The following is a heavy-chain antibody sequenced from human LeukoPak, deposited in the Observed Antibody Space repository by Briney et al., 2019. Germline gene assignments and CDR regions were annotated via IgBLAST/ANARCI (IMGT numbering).Heavy chain of an antibody. CDR3: ARDMGTNYDYVWGSSH. CDR2: IIPILGIA. Sequence: SVKVSCKASGYTFTSYGISWVRQAPGQGLEWMGRIIPILGIANYAQKFQGRVTITADKSTSTAYMELSSLRSEDTAVYYCARDMGTNYDYVWGSSHWGQGTLVTVSS. J-gene: IGHJ4*02. V-gene: IGHV1-69*04. CDR1: GYTFTSYG. D-gene: IGHD3-16*01.